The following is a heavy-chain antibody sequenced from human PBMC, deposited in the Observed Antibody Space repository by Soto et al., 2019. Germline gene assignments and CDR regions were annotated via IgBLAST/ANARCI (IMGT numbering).Heavy chain of an antibody. CDR1: GYPFISYG. Sequence: QVQLVQSGAELRKPGASVKVSGKASGYPFISYGFSWVRQAPGQGLEWLGWISAYNGDTKYEHKFQGRITMTTDTSTSTAYMELRSLKSDNTAVYYRASDVAPAAIPLPVDYWGQGTLVTVSS. J-gene: IGHJ4*02. D-gene: IGHD2-2*01. V-gene: IGHV1-18*01. CDR2: ISAYNGDT. CDR3: ASDVAPAAIPLPVDY.